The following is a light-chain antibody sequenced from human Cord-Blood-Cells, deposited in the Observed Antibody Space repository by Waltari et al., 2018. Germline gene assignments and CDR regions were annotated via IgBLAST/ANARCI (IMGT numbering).Light chain of an antibody. V-gene: IGLV3-1*01. CDR1: KLGDKY. CDR3: QAWDSSTAV. Sequence: SYELTQPPSVSVSPGQTASITCSGDKLGDKYACWYQQKPGQSPVLVIYQDSKRPSGIPDRFSGSNSGNTATLTISGTQARDEADYYCQAWDSSTAVFGTGTKVTVL. J-gene: IGLJ1*01. CDR2: QDS.